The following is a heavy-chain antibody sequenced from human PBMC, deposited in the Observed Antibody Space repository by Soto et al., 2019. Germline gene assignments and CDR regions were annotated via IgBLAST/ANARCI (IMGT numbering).Heavy chain of an antibody. Sequence: SETLSLTCTVSDGSISSYYWSWIRQPPGKGLEWIGYIYHSGSTKYNPSLKSRVTISVDTSKNQFSLRLNSVTAADTAVYYCARGRQYYLFWSGYQNEGPHAMDVWGQGTTVTVSS. J-gene: IGHJ6*02. V-gene: IGHV4-59*01. CDR3: ARGRQYYLFWSGYQNEGPHAMDV. CDR2: IYHSGST. D-gene: IGHD3-3*02. CDR1: DGSISSYY.